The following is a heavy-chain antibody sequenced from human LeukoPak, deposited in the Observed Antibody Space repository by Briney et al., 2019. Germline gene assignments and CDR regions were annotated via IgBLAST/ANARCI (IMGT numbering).Heavy chain of an antibody. CDR3: ARGYYDYVWGSYRPSPFRYYYYMDV. CDR2: IYYSGST. J-gene: IGHJ6*03. V-gene: IGHV4-59*12. CDR1: GASISTYY. D-gene: IGHD3-16*02. Sequence: SETLSLTCTVSGASISTYYWSWIRQPPGKGLEWIGYIYYSGSTNYNPSLKSRVTISVDTSKNQFSLKLSSVTAADTAVYYCARGYYDYVWGSYRPSPFRYYYYMDVWGKGTTVTVSS.